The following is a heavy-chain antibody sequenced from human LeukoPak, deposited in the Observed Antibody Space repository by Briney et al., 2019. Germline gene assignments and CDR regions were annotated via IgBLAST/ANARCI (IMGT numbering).Heavy chain of an antibody. D-gene: IGHD3-16*01. CDR3: ATEHWGPNS. J-gene: IGHJ4*02. CDR2: IKGDGSDK. V-gene: IGHV3-7*01. Sequence: GVSLRLSCAASGFTFSSSWMTWVRQAPGKGLEWLANIKGDGSDKNYVDSVKGRFTISRDNAKNSLFLQMSSLRGEDTALYYCATEHWGPNSWGQGTLVTVSS. CDR1: GFTFSSSW.